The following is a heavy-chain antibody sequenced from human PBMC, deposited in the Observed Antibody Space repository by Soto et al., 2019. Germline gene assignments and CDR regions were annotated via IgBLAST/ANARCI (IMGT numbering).Heavy chain of an antibody. CDR1: GYDFRTYS. Sequence: SLRLSCRASGYDFRTYSMNWVRQAPGQGLEWIAYVSLDSDTIQYADSVKGRFTISRDDAENSLYLQMDSLRDEDTATCYCARLYYDYVWGQGTMVTVSS. CDR2: VSLDSDTI. V-gene: IGHV3-48*02. CDR3: ARLYYDYV. D-gene: IGHD3-3*01. J-gene: IGHJ3*01.